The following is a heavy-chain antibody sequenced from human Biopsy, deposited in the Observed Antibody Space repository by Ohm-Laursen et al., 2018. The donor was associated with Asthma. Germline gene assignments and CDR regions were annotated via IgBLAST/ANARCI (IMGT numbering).Heavy chain of an antibody. V-gene: IGHV1-69*13. J-gene: IGHJ4*02. CDR1: GDSFNNFA. D-gene: IGHD1-26*01. CDR3: ATPPVGSISYFDS. CDR2: LIPVLGTP. Sequence: SVKVSCKASGDSFNNFAISWVRQAPGQGLEWMGGLIPVLGTPDHAQMFEGRVTITADESTSTAYMELSSLRSEDAAVYYCATPPVGSISYFDSWGQGTLVTVSS.